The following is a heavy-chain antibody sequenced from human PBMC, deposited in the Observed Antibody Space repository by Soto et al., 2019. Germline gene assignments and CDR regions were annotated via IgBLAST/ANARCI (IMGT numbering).Heavy chain of an antibody. CDR1: GASISSGDYY. D-gene: IGHD3-10*01. J-gene: IGHJ4*02. CDR3: ARVRGVNYFDY. CDR2: IYYSGST. V-gene: IGHV4-30-4*01. Sequence: QVQLQESGPGLVKPSRTLSLTCTVSGASISSGDYYWSWIRQPPGKGLEWIGYIYYSGSTYYNPSLKGRVTISVDTSKNQFSLKLTSVTAADTAVYYCARVRGVNYFDYWGQGTLVTVSS.